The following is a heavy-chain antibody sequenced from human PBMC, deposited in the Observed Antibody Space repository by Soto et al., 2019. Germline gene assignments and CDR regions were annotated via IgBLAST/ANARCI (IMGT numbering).Heavy chain of an antibody. CDR2: IKNKTGGVTT. D-gene: IGHD6-19*01. Sequence: GGSLRLSCAASGFTFNNAWMNWVRQAPGKGLEWVGRIKNKTGGVTTDYAAPVKGRFIISRDDSKNMLYLQMNSLKTDDTAVYYCTTDFSSGWFFDHWGQGTLVTVSS. CDR3: TTDFSSGWFFDH. J-gene: IGHJ4*01. V-gene: IGHV3-15*07. CDR1: GFTFNNAW.